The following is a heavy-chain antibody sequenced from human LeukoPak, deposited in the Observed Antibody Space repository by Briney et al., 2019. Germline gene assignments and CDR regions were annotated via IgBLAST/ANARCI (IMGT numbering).Heavy chain of an antibody. D-gene: IGHD2-2*01. CDR3: AREEVPAAL. CDR1: GFTFSSYS. CDR2: ISSSSSYI. Sequence: GGSLRLSCAASGFTFSSYSMNWVRQAPGKGLEWVSSISSSSSYIYYAESVKGRFTISRDNAKNSLYLQVNSLRAEDTAVYYCAREEVPAALWGQGNLVTVSS. V-gene: IGHV3-21*01. J-gene: IGHJ4*02.